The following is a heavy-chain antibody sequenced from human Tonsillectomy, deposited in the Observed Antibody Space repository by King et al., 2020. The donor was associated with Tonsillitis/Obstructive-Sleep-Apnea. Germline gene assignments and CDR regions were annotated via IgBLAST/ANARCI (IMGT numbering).Heavy chain of an antibody. V-gene: IGHV3-11*01. D-gene: IGHD6-6*01. CDR1: GFTFSDYY. CDR2: ISSSGSTT. CDR3: ARVARIAGRPLGHFFYYYMDV. J-gene: IGHJ6*03. Sequence: VQLVESGGGLVKPGGSLRLSCAASGFTFSDYYMSWMRQAPGKGLEWVSKISSSGSTTYYAASVKGRVTISRDNAKNSLYLQINSLRADDTAVYYCARVARIAGRPLGHFFYYYMDVWGKGTPVTVS.